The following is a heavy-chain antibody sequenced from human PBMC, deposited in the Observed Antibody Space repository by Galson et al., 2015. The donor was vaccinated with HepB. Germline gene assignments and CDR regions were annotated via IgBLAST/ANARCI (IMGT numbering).Heavy chain of an antibody. J-gene: IGHJ4*02. CDR2: ISGSGGGT. CDR1: GFTFSSYA. V-gene: IGHV3-23*01. D-gene: IGHD6-13*01. CDR3: AKALTLGACSSWCPFDY. Sequence: SLRLSCAASGFTFSSYAMSWVRQAPGKGLEWVSAISGSGGGTYYADSVKGRFTISRDNSKNTLYLQMNSLRAEDTAVYYCAKALTLGACSSWCPFDYWGQGTLVTVSS.